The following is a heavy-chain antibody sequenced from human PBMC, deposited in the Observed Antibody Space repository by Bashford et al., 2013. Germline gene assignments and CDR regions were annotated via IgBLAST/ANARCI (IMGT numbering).Heavy chain of an antibody. V-gene: IGHV3-53*01. CDR3: ASVGSGMYYDAFDI. CDR2: IYSGGST. Sequence: VRQAPGKGLEWVSVIYSGGSTYYADSVRGRFSISTDNSKNTVFLQMNSLRGEDTAVYYCASVGSGMYYDAFDIWGQGTMVTVSS. D-gene: IGHD1-26*01. J-gene: IGHJ3*02.